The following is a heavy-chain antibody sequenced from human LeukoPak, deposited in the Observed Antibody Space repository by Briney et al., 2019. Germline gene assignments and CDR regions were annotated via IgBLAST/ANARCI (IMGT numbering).Heavy chain of an antibody. Sequence: GGSLRLSCVGSGFTFRSHAMSWVRQAPEKGLEFVSGIYENGGTTYYADSVKGRFTISRDNSKNTLYLQMNSLRAEDTAVYYCAKHSTSSEAPEFDPWGQGTLVTVSS. J-gene: IGHJ5*02. CDR2: IYENGGTT. V-gene: IGHV3-23*01. CDR3: AKHSTSSEAPEFDP. D-gene: IGHD6-6*01. CDR1: GFTFRSHA.